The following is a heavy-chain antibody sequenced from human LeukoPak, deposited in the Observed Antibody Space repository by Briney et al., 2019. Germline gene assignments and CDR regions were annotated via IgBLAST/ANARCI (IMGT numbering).Heavy chain of an antibody. V-gene: IGHV1-2*02. D-gene: IGHD6-19*01. CDR1: GYTFTGYY. J-gene: IGHJ4*02. CDR3: ARDPFVIAVAGPSPDY. Sequence: ASVKVSCKASGYTFTGYYMHWVRQAPGQGLEWMGWINPNSGGTNYAQKFQGRVTMTRDTSISTAYMELSRLRSDDTAVYYCARDPFVIAVAGPSPDYWGQGTLVTVSS. CDR2: INPNSGGT.